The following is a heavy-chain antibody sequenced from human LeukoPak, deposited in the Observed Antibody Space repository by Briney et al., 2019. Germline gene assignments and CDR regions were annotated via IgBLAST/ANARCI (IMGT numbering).Heavy chain of an antibody. CDR2: IYYSGST. CDR1: GGSISSYY. CDR3: AREGYYDSSGYFDY. V-gene: IGHV4-59*01. Sequence: PSETLSLTCTVSGGSISSYYWSWVRQPPGKGLEWIGYIYYSGSTNYNPSLKSRVTISVDTSKNQFSLKLSSVTAADTAVYYCAREGYYDSSGYFDYWGQGTLVTVSS. D-gene: IGHD3-22*01. J-gene: IGHJ4*02.